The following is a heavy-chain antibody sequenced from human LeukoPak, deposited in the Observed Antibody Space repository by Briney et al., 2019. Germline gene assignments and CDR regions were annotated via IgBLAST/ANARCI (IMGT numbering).Heavy chain of an antibody. CDR2: INHSGST. V-gene: IGHV4-34*01. CDR1: GGSFSGYY. CDR3: ARGPGGNWFDP. J-gene: IGHJ5*02. Sequence: SEALSLTCAVYGGSFSGYYWSWIRQPPGKGLEWIGEINHSGSTNYNPSLKSRVTISVDTSKNQFSLKLSSVTAADTAVYYCARGPGGNWFDPWGQGTLVTVSS. D-gene: IGHD3-10*01.